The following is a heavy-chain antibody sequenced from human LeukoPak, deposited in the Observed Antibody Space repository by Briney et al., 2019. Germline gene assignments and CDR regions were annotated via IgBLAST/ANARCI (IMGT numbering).Heavy chain of an antibody. V-gene: IGHV3-7*02. CDR3: ARAAYNSSPDY. D-gene: IGHD6-6*01. Sequence: PGGSLRLSCAASGFTFSTRWMSWVRQAPGRGLEWVANINLDGSDKYYVDSVKGRFTISRDNAKNSLYLQMNSLRAEDTAVYFCARAAYNSSPDYWGQGTLVTVSS. CDR2: INLDGSDK. J-gene: IGHJ4*02. CDR1: GFTFSTRW.